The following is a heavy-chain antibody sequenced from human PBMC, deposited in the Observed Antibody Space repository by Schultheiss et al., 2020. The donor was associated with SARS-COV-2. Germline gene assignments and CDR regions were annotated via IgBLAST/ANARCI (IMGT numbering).Heavy chain of an antibody. Sequence: SETLSLTCAVYGGSFSGYYWSWIRQPPGKGLEWIGEINHSGSTNYNPSLKSRVTISIDTSKNQFSLKLSSVTAADTAVYYCARFRDYLDYWGQGTLVTVSS. V-gene: IGHV4-34*01. CDR1: GGSFSGYY. J-gene: IGHJ4*02. CDR2: INHSGST. CDR3: ARFRDYLDY.